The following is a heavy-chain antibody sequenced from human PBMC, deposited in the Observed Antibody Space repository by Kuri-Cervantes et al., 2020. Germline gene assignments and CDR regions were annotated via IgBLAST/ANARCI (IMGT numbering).Heavy chain of an antibody. CDR3: ARDRWGPNCSGGSCYPLYYYYYGMDV. J-gene: IGHJ6*02. CDR1: RFTFSSYA. V-gene: IGHV3-30-3*01. Sequence: GESLKISCAASRFTFSSYAMHWVRQAPGKGLEWVAVISYDGSNKYYADSVKGRFTISRDNSKNTLYLQMNSLRAEDTAVYYCARDRWGPNCSGGSCYPLYYYYYGMDVWGQGTTVTVSS. D-gene: IGHD2-15*01. CDR2: ISYDGSNK.